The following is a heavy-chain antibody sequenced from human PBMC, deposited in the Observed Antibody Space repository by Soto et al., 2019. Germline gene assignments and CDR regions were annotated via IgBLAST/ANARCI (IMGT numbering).Heavy chain of an antibody. V-gene: IGHV4-30-4*01. CDR1: GGSISSGDYY. J-gene: IGHJ4*02. CDR3: ARGGGGYCISPSCSTMDY. D-gene: IGHD2-2*01. Sequence: QVQLQESGPGLVKPSQTLSLTCTVSGGSISSGDYYWSWIRQPPGKGLEWIGYIYYSGSTYYNPSLKSRVTISVDPSKNQFSLKLSSVTAADTAVYYCARGGGGYCISPSCSTMDYWGQGTLVTVSS. CDR2: IYYSGST.